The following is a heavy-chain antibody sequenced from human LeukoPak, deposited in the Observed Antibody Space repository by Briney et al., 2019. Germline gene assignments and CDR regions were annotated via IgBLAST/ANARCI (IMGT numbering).Heavy chain of an antibody. V-gene: IGHV4-39*01. Sequence: SETLSLTCSVSGGSVSSTTYYWGWIRQPLGKGLEWIGSISYGGSTYYNPSLKSRLTISVDTSKNQFSLELSSVTAADTAVYFCARSRYDSGTYALEEWGQGTLVTVSS. CDR1: GGSVSSTTYY. CDR3: ARSRYDSGTYALEE. CDR2: ISYGGST. J-gene: IGHJ4*02. D-gene: IGHD3-10*01.